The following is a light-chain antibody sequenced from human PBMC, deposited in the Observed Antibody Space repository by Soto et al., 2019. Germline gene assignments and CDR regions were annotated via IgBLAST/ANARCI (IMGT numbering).Light chain of an antibody. J-gene: IGKJ4*01. Sequence: EIVLTHSPATLSFSPWERATLSFGSSQSINRHLAWYRQKPGQAPRLLIYDASNRATGIPARFSGSGSGTDFTLTISSLEPEDFGVYYCQQRSNWPPVTFGGGTKVDIK. CDR1: QSINRH. CDR2: DAS. V-gene: IGKV3-11*01. CDR3: QQRSNWPPVT.